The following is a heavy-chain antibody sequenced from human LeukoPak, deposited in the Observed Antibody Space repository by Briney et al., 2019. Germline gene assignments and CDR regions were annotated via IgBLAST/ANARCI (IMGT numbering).Heavy chain of an antibody. CDR2: IKSDGSKT. CDR3: ARDPHGGSGSDPHDAFDI. D-gene: IGHD1-26*01. J-gene: IGHJ3*02. Sequence: RGSLRLSCAASGFTFRSYWMHWVRQAPGKGLVWVSRIKSDGSKTSYADSVKGRFTISRDNTKNTLYLQMNSLRAEDTAVYYCARDPHGGSGSDPHDAFDIWGQGTMVTVSS. V-gene: IGHV3-74*01. CDR1: GFTFRSYW.